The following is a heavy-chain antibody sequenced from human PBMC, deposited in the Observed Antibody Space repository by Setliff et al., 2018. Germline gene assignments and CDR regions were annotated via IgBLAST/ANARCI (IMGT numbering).Heavy chain of an antibody. CDR3: ARELGSSSWSSPRYYYYGMDV. CDR2: IYYSGST. Sequence: KTSETLSLTCTVSGGSISSYYWSWIRQPPGKGLEWIAYIYYSGSTNYNPSLKSRVTITVDTSKNQFSLKLSSVTAADTAVYYCARELGSSSWSSPRYYYYGMDVWGQGTTVTVSS. J-gene: IGHJ6*02. V-gene: IGHV4-59*01. CDR1: GGSISSYY. D-gene: IGHD6-13*01.